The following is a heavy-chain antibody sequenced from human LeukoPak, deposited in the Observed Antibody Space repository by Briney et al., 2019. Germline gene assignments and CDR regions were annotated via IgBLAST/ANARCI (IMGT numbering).Heavy chain of an antibody. CDR3: ARHRDSSGYYNEYYFDY. Sequence: PSETLSLTCTVSGVSISSSSYYWGWIRQPPGKGLEWIGSIYYSGSTYYNPSLKSRVTISVDTSKNQFSLKLSSVTAADTAVYYCARHRDSSGYYNEYYFDYWGQGTLVTVSS. V-gene: IGHV4-39*01. J-gene: IGHJ4*02. D-gene: IGHD3-22*01. CDR1: GVSISSSSYY. CDR2: IYYSGST.